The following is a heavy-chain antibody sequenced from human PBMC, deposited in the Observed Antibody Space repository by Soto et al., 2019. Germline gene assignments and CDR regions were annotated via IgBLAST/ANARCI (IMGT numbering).Heavy chain of an antibody. CDR2: IYYSGST. D-gene: IGHD3-10*01. CDR1: GGSISSYY. V-gene: IGHV4-59*01. Sequence: SETLSLTCTVSGGSISSYYWSWIRQPPGKGLEWIGYIYYSGSTNYNPSLKSRVTISVDTSKNQFSLKLSSVTAADTAVYYCARDIGSGTLQSGNWFDPWAREPWSPSPQ. J-gene: IGHJ5*02. CDR3: ARDIGSGTLQSGNWFDP.